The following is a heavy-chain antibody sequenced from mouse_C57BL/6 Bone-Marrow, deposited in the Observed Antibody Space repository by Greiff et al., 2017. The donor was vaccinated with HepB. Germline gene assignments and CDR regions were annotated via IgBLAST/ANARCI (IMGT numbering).Heavy chain of an antibody. CDR2: IHPNSGST. Sequence: QVQLQQSGAELVKPGASVKLSCKASGYTFTSYWMHWVKQRPGQGLEWIGMIHPNSGSTNYNEKFKSKATLTVDKSSSTAYMQLSSLTSEDSAVYYCARVGADGSYYFDYWGQGTTLTVSS. D-gene: IGHD2-3*01. CDR1: GYTFTSYW. V-gene: IGHV1-64*01. J-gene: IGHJ2*01. CDR3: ARVGADGSYYFDY.